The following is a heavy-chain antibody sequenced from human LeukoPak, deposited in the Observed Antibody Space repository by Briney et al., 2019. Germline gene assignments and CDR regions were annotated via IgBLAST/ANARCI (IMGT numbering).Heavy chain of an antibody. V-gene: IGHV3-23*01. CDR2: IIVSGGDT. J-gene: IGHJ4*02. CDR1: GITFSTYA. D-gene: IGHD6-19*01. Sequence: GGSLRLSCAASGITFSTYAMSWVRQAPGKGLEWVSTIIVSGGDTFYADSVKGRFTISRDNSKNTLYLQMNSLRAEDTAVYYCAKAPNSSGSTCDYWGQGTLVTVSS. CDR3: AKAPNSSGSTCDY.